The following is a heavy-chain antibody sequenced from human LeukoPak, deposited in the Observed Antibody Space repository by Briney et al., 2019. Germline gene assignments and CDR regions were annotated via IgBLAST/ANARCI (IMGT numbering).Heavy chain of an antibody. J-gene: IGHJ4*02. CDR2: IHQDGSQR. CDR3: ARSAWRWVD. D-gene: IGHD4-23*01. Sequence: GGSLRLSCIASGFSFSTFWMSWVRQAPGKGPGWVANIHQDGSQRNYLDSLRGRFIISRDNAKNSLYLQMNNLRGDDMAVYYCARSAWRWVDWGQGSLVTVSS. CDR1: GFSFSTFW. V-gene: IGHV3-7*01.